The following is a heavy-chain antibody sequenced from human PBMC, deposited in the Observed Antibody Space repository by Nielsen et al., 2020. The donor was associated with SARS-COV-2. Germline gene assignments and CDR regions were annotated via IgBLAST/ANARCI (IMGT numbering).Heavy chain of an antibody. V-gene: IGHV3-33*01. Sequence: GESLKISCAASEFSFSSYGMHWVRQAPGKGLEWVAVIWHDGSNKYYADSVKGRFTISRDNSKNTLYLQMNSLRDEDTAVYFCTRGRDCSATSCYGVSDRWGQGTLVTVSS. D-gene: IGHD2-2*01. CDR1: EFSFSSYG. CDR3: TRGRDCSATSCYGVSDR. J-gene: IGHJ5*02. CDR2: IWHDGSNK.